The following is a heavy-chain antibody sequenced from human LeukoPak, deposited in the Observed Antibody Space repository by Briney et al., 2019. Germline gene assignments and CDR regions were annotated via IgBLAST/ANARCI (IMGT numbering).Heavy chain of an antibody. CDR2: ISSDGNSK. Sequence: GGSLRLSCAASGFTFSSYSIHWVRQAPGKGLEWVAVISSDGNSKNFALSVKGRFAISRDNSKNTLFLQMNNLRSEDTALYYCVSPTADYPFLYYFDSWGQGTLVTVSS. D-gene: IGHD5-12*01. V-gene: IGHV3-30*09. CDR1: GFTFSSYS. CDR3: VSPTADYPFLYYFDS. J-gene: IGHJ4*02.